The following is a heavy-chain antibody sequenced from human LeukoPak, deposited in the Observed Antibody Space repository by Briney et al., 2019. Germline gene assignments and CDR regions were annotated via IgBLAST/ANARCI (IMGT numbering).Heavy chain of an antibody. Sequence: GGSLRLSCAASGFPFSRHGLTWVRQAPGKGLEWVSSISSFGSKISYADSVRGRLTISRDNAKNSLYLQKNSLRAEDTAVYYCARDQEGIHASSSGNSNYYYMDVWGKGTTVTVSS. D-gene: IGHD6-6*01. CDR1: GFPFSRHG. CDR3: ARDQEGIHASSSGNSNYYYMDV. J-gene: IGHJ6*03. V-gene: IGHV3-21*06. CDR2: ISSFGSKI.